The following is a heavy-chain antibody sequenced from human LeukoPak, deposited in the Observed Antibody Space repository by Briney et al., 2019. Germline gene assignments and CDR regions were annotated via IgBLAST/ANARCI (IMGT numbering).Heavy chain of an antibody. CDR1: GASITNYY. CDR3: ARVRPNWNDGTFDY. J-gene: IGHJ4*02. CDR2: IYPSGST. Sequence: PSETLSLTCTVSGASITNYYWSWIRQSAGKGLEWIGRIYPSGSTHSNPSLKSRVTMSLDTSKNQFSLGLSSVTAADTAVYYCARVRPNWNDGTFDYWGQGTLDTDSS. D-gene: IGHD1-1*01. V-gene: IGHV4-4*07.